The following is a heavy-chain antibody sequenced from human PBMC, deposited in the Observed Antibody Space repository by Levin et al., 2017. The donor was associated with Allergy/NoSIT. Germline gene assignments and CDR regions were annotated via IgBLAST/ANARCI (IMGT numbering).Heavy chain of an antibody. Sequence: GGSLRLSCAASGFTFSDYSMNWVRLAPGKGLEWVSSISSSSIYIYYTDSVKGRFTISRDNAKNSLYLQMNSLRAEDTAVYYCVRDQYKQLNDYWGQGTLVTVSS. J-gene: IGHJ4*02. CDR1: GFTFSDYS. D-gene: IGHD6-6*01. CDR2: ISSSSIYI. CDR3: VRDQYKQLNDY. V-gene: IGHV3-21*01.